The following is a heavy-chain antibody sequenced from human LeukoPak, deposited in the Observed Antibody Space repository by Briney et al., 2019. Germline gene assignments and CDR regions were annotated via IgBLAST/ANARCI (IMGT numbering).Heavy chain of an antibody. D-gene: IGHD3-3*01. V-gene: IGHV3-30*18. CDR2: ISYDGSNT. J-gene: IGHJ4*02. CDR3: AKVLLFLEWYPQGDSFVY. Sequence: GGSLRLFCAASGFTFSSYRMHWVRQAPGKGLEWVAVISYDGSNTYYADSVKGRFTISRDKSKNTLYLQMNSLRADDTAVYFCAKVLLFLEWYPQGDSFVYWGQGTLVTVSS. CDR1: GFTFSSYR.